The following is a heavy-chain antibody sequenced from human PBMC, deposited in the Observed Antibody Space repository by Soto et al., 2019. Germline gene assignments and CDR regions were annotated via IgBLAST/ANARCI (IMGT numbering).Heavy chain of an antibody. D-gene: IGHD3-22*01. CDR1: VFTFSSEC. J-gene: IGHJ4*02. Sequence: GGSLRLSCAATVFTFSSECMHWVRQAPGKGLVWVSRINSDGSSTSYADSVKGRFTISRDNAKNTLYLQMNSLRAEDTAVYYCARGYYDSSGYLPVDYWGQGT. V-gene: IGHV3-74*01. CDR3: ARGYYDSSGYLPVDY. CDR2: INSDGSST.